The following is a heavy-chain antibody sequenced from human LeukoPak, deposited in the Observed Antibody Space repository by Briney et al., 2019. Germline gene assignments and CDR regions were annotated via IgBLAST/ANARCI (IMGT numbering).Heavy chain of an antibody. Sequence: PSETLSLTCAVYGGSFSGYYWTWIRQPPGKGLEWIGEINHSGNINYNPSLKSRLTISIDTSKNQFSLKLSSVTAADTAVYYCARGRRWWGQGPLDTVSS. CDR1: GGSFSGYY. D-gene: IGHD5-24*01. CDR2: INHSGNI. J-gene: IGHJ4*02. V-gene: IGHV4-34*01. CDR3: ARGRRW.